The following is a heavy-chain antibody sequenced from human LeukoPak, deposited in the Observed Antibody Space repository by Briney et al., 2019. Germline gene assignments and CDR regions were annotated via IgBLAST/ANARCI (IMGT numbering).Heavy chain of an antibody. CDR1: GYTFTSYG. CDR2: IIPIFGTA. J-gene: IGHJ4*02. D-gene: IGHD6-13*01. V-gene: IGHV1-69*05. CDR3: ARGSLLVYSSSWFFDY. Sequence: SVKVSCKASGYTFTSYGISWVRQAPGQGLEWMGVIIPIFGTANYAQKFQGRVTITTDESTSTAYMELSSLRSEDTAVYYCARGSLLVYSSSWFFDYWGQGTLVTVSS.